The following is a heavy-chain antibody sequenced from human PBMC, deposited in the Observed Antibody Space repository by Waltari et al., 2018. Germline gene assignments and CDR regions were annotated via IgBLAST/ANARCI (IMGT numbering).Heavy chain of an antibody. Sequence: EVQLVESGGGLIQPGGSLRLSCAASGFTVSSNYMSWVRQAPGKGLEWGAVIYSGGSTYYADSVKGRFTISRDNSKNTLYLQMNSLRAEDTAVYYCARANGDYVYFQHWGQGTLVTVSS. V-gene: IGHV3-53*01. CDR1: GFTVSSNY. J-gene: IGHJ1*01. CDR2: IYSGGST. D-gene: IGHD4-17*01. CDR3: ARANGDYVYFQH.